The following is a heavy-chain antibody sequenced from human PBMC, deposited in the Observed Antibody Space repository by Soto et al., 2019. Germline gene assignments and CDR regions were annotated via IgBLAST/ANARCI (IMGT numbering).Heavy chain of an antibody. J-gene: IGHJ6*02. V-gene: IGHV3-33*01. Sequence: QVQLVESGGGVVQPGRSQRLSCAASGFTFSSYGMHWVRQAPGKGLECVAVIWYDGSDTYYADSVKGRFTISRDNSKNRLYLQMNSLRAEDTAVYYCARVANPINYYGMDVWGQGTTVTVSS. CDR1: GFTFSSYG. CDR3: ARVANPINYYGMDV. CDR2: IWYDGSDT.